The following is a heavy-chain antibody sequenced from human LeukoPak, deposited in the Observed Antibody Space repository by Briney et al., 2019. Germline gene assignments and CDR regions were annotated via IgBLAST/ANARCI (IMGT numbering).Heavy chain of an antibody. CDR2: ISSSGSYT. J-gene: IGHJ4*02. D-gene: IGHD3-10*01. CDR3: ATGGSGSEDDY. Sequence: GGSLRLSCAAFGFSLSNYAMNWVRQAPGEGLEWVSAISSSGSYTYYAASVKGRFTISRDNAKNSLYLQMNSLSAEDTAVYYCATGGSGSEDDYWGQGTLVTVSS. CDR1: GFSLSNYA. V-gene: IGHV3-21*01.